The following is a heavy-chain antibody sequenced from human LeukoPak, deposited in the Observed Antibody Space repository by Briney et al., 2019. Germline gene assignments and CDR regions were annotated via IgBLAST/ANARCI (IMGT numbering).Heavy chain of an antibody. D-gene: IGHD3-3*02. CDR2: MYYSGST. CDR1: GGSMSRYY. V-gene: IGHV4-59*01. Sequence: SETLSLTCTVSGGSMSRYYWSWIRQPPGKGLEWIGYMYYSGSTKYNPSLRSRVTISVDTSKNQFSLKLSSVTAADTAVYYCARSSTGSYFDYWGQGTLVTVSS. CDR3: ARSSTGSYFDY. J-gene: IGHJ4*02.